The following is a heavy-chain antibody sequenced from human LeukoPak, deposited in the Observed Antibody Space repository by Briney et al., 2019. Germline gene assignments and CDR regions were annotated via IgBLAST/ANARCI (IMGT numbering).Heavy chain of an antibody. Sequence: ASVKVSCKASGYTFTGYYMQWVRQAPGQGPEWMGRINPYSGDTDYAQKFQGRVTMTRDTSINTAYMELSSLRSDDTAIYYCARRLAVNSFDPWGQGTLVTVSS. CDR3: ARRLAVNSFDP. CDR2: INPYSGDT. V-gene: IGHV1-2*06. CDR1: GYTFTGYY. J-gene: IGHJ5*02.